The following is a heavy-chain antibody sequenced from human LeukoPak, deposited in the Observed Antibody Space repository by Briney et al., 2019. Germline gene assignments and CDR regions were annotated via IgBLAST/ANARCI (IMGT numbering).Heavy chain of an antibody. J-gene: IGHJ4*02. Sequence: ASVKVSCEVSGYTLTELSMHWVRQAPGKGLEWMGGFDPEDGETIYAQKFQGRVTMTEDTSTDTAYMELSSLRSEDTAVYYCATPARRLRDGNYFDYWGQGTLVTVSS. CDR3: ATPARRLRDGNYFDY. CDR2: FDPEDGET. CDR1: GYTLTELS. D-gene: IGHD2-21*02. V-gene: IGHV1-24*01.